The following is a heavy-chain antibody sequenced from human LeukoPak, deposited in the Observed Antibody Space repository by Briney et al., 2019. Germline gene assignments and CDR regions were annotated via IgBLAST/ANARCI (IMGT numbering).Heavy chain of an antibody. CDR2: IYSGGST. J-gene: IGHJ1*01. V-gene: IGHV3-66*01. CDR3: ARERRFSAGIAAAGTSS. D-gene: IGHD6-13*01. CDR1: GFTVSSNY. Sequence: GGSLRLSCAASGFTVSSNYMSWVRQAPGKGLEWVSVIYSGGSTYYADSVKGRFTISRDNSKNTLYLQMNSLRAEDTAVYYCARERRFSAGIAAAGTSSWGQGTLVTVS.